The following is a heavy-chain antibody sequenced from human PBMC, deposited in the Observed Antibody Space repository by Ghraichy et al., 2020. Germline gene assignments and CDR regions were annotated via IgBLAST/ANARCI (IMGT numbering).Heavy chain of an antibody. Sequence: GESLNISCAASGFTFSNYWMSWVRQVPGKGLEWVAKIRQDGNEIYYVDSVKGRFTISRDNFKNSVYLQMSSLRAEDTAVYYCARAEKEWQLEYWGQGTLVTVSS. D-gene: IGHD3-3*01. CDR2: IRQDGNEI. J-gene: IGHJ4*02. CDR1: GFTFSNYW. V-gene: IGHV3-7*01. CDR3: ARAEKEWQLEY.